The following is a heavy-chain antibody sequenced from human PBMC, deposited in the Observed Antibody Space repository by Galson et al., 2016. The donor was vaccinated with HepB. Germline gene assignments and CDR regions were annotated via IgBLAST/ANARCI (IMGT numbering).Heavy chain of an antibody. V-gene: IGHV3-53*01. CDR2: FYSGGGTT. J-gene: IGHJ3*02. CDR1: GFSVSNNY. CDR3: ARGSPVAGFGFDI. D-gene: IGHD6-19*01. Sequence: SLRLSCAASGFSVSNNYMNWVRQAPGKGLEWVSVFYSGGGTTYYADSVKGRFTISRDTSKNTLYLQMNSLRAEDTAVYYCARGSPVAGFGFDIWGQGTMVTVSS.